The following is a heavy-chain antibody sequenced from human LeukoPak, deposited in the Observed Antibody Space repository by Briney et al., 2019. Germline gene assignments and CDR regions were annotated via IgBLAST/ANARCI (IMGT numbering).Heavy chain of an antibody. CDR3: ARDRYYGSGSYYDYYYGMDV. J-gene: IGHJ6*02. D-gene: IGHD3-10*01. CDR2: IIPILGIA. Sequence: ASVKVSCKASGGTFSSYAISWVRQAPGQGLEWMGRIIPILGIANYAQEFQGRVTITADKSTSTAYMELSSLRSEDTAVYYCARDRYYGSGSYYDYYYGMDVWGQGTTVTVSS. V-gene: IGHV1-69*04. CDR1: GGTFSSYA.